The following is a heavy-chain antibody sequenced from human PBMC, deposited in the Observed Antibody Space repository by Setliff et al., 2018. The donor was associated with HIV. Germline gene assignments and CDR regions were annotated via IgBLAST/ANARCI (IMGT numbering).Heavy chain of an antibody. CDR3: ARVGLGSSWYWPRPSYFDY. Sequence: SETLSLTCTVSGGSISSSSYYWGWIRQPPGKGLEWIGSIYYSGSTYYNPSLKSRVTISVDTSKNQFSLKLSSVTAADTAVYYCARVGLGSSWYWPRPSYFDYWGQGTLVTVS. V-gene: IGHV4-39*07. D-gene: IGHD6-13*01. CDR2: IYYSGST. CDR1: GGSISSSSYY. J-gene: IGHJ4*02.